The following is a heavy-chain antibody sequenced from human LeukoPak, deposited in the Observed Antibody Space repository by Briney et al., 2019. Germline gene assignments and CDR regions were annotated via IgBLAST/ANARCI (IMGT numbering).Heavy chain of an antibody. J-gene: IGHJ5*02. D-gene: IGHD6-19*01. CDR3: AKGYSSGWTSNWFDP. Sequence: SQTLSLTCTVSGGSISSGSYYWSWIRQPAGKGLEWIGRIYTSGSTNYNPSLKSRATISVDTSKNQFSLKLSSVTAADTAVYYCAKGYSSGWTSNWFDPWGQGTLVTVSS. CDR2: IYTSGST. CDR1: GGSISSGSYY. V-gene: IGHV4-61*02.